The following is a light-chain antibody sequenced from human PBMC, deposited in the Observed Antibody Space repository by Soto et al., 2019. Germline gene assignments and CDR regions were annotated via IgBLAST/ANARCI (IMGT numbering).Light chain of an antibody. Sequence: DIQMTQSPSTLSASVGDRVTITCRACQRIGNWLAWYRQKPGKAPNLLIYDASILESGVLSRFSGSGSGTEFTLTISSLQPDDFATYYCQQYNSHSGTFGQGTKVDIK. CDR3: QQYNSHSGT. CDR1: QRIGNW. J-gene: IGKJ1*01. CDR2: DAS. V-gene: IGKV1-5*01.